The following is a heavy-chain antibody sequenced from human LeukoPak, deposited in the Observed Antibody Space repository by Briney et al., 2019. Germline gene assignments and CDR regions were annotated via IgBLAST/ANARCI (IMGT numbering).Heavy chain of an antibody. CDR3: ARDKGRFLETYGMDV. CDR1: GYTFTSYG. Sequence: ASVKVSCKASGYTFTSYGISWVRQAPGQGLEWMGWISAYNGNTNYAQKLQGRVTMTTDTSTSTAYMELRSLRSDDTAVYYCARDKGRFLETYGMDVWGQGTTVTVSS. J-gene: IGHJ6*02. CDR2: ISAYNGNT. D-gene: IGHD3-3*01. V-gene: IGHV1-18*01.